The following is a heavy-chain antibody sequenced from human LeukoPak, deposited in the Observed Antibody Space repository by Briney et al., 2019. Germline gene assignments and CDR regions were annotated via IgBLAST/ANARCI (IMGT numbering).Heavy chain of an antibody. D-gene: IGHD2-21*01. CDR2: IYHSGST. CDR1: GGSISSSSYY. V-gene: IGHV4-39*07. J-gene: IGHJ4*02. CDR3: ASSIVVPGGADY. Sequence: SETLSLTCSVSGGSISSSSYYWGWIRQPPGKGLEWIGSIYHSGSTYYNPSLKSRVTISVDTSKNQFSLKLSSVTAADTAVYYCASSIVVPGGADYWGQGTLVTVSS.